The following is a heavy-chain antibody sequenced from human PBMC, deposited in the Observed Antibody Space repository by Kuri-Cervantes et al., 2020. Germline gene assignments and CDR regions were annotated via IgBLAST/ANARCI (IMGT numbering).Heavy chain of an antibody. V-gene: IGHV1-2*04. J-gene: IGHJ4*02. D-gene: IGHD2-15*01. CDR2: INPNSGGT. Sequence: ASVKVSCKASGYTFTGYYMHWVRQAPGQGLEWMGWINPNSGGTNYAQKFQGWVTMARDTSISTAYMKLSRLRSEDTAVYYCARGSGGSVGDYWGQGTLVTVSS. CDR1: GYTFTGYY. CDR3: ARGSGGSVGDY.